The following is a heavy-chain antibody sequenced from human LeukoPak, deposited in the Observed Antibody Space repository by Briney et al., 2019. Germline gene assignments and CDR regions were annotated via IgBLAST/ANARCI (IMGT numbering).Heavy chain of an antibody. CDR1: GGSISPYV. Sequence: SETLSLTCTVSGGSISPYVWHWIRQAPGKGLERIGYIYSDETTNYNPSLKGRVTISLDWSKSQFSLEMNSVTAADTAVYYCAKMGANFDSSGYSRWFEPWGQGTLVTVSS. V-gene: IGHV4-4*09. D-gene: IGHD3-22*01. CDR3: AKMGANFDSSGYSRWFEP. CDR2: IYSDETT. J-gene: IGHJ5*02.